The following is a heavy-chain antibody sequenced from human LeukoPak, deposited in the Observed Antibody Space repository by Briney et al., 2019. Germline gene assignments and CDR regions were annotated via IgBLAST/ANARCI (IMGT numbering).Heavy chain of an antibody. J-gene: IGHJ4*02. D-gene: IGHD3-16*01. Sequence: PSETLSLTCTVSGYSISSGYYWGWIRQPPGKGLEWIGSIYHSGSTYYNPSLKSRVTISVDTSKNQFSLKLSSVTAADTAVYYCVSLGGVMITFGGVYYWGQGTLVTVSS. CDR1: GYSISSGYY. CDR3: VSLGGVMITFGGVYY. CDR2: IYHSGST. V-gene: IGHV4-38-2*02.